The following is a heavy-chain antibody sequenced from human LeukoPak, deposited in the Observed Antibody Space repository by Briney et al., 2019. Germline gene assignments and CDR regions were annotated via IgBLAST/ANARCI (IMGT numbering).Heavy chain of an antibody. J-gene: IGHJ6*03. CDR3: AKRADGCSGVSCYYYYMDV. CDR2: ICGVGYST. Sequence: AGGSLTLSCAPSGFTFNNYAMNGVRRAPGKGLEGVSTICGVGYSTYYAESVKGRFTMSRDKSKNTVYLQMNRMRVEDTEIYYCAKRADGCSGVSCYYYYMDVWGKGNTVTVSS. D-gene: IGHD2-15*01. CDR1: GFTFNNYA. V-gene: IGHV3-23*01.